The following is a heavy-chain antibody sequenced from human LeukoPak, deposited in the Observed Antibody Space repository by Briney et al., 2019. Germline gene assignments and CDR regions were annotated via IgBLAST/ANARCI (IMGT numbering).Heavy chain of an antibody. V-gene: IGHV1-18*01. CDR2: ISAYNGNT. J-gene: IGHJ4*02. D-gene: IGHD5-12*01. CDR3: ARRYSGYDSRSFDY. Sequence: ASVKVSCKASGYTFTSYGISWVRQAPGQGLEWMGWISAYNGNTNYAQKLQGRVAMTTDTSTSTAYMELRSLRSDDTAVYYCARRYSGYDSRSFDYWGQGTLVTVSS. CDR1: GYTFTSYG.